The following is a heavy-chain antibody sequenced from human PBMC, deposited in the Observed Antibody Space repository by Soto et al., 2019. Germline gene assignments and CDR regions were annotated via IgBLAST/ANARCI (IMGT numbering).Heavy chain of an antibody. J-gene: IGHJ4*02. D-gene: IGHD1-20*01. V-gene: IGHV3-30-3*01. CDR2: ASYDGSDI. CDR3: ASELPNNWNFEY. Sequence: QVQLVESGGGVVQPGRSLRLSCAASGFTFRNYAMHWVRQAPGKGLEWVAVASYDGSDIHYADSVKGRFTISRDNSKNTLYRQMNSLRAEDTAIYYCASELPNNWNFEYWGQGTLVTAAS. CDR1: GFTFRNYA.